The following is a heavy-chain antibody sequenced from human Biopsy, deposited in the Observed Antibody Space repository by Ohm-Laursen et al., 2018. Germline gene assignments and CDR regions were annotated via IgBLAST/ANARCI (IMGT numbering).Heavy chain of an antibody. CDR2: IYYSGST. J-gene: IGHJ6*02. Sequence: TLSLTCTVSGGSISSDYWSWIRQTPGRGLEWIGYIYYSGSTNYNPSLKSRVTISVDTSKNQFSLRLNSVTAADTAVYYCTRATNSTGWPYYYFYGMDVWGQGTTVTVSS. CDR1: GGSISSDY. V-gene: IGHV4-59*01. CDR3: TRATNSTGWPYYYFYGMDV. D-gene: IGHD2/OR15-2a*01.